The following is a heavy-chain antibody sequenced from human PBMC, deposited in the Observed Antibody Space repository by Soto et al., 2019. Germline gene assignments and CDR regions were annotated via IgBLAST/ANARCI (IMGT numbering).Heavy chain of an antibody. Sequence: SETLSLTCAVYGGSFSGYYWSWIRQPPGKGLEWIGEINHSGSTNYNPSLKSRVTISVDTSKNQFSLKLSSVTAADTAVYYCAREWELLANYYYGMDVWGQGTTVTVSS. CDR1: GGSFSGYY. CDR2: INHSGST. V-gene: IGHV4-34*01. D-gene: IGHD1-26*01. CDR3: AREWELLANYYYGMDV. J-gene: IGHJ6*02.